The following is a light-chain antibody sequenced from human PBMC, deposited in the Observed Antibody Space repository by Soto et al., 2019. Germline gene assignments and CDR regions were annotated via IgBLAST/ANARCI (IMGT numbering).Light chain of an antibody. V-gene: IGKV3-20*01. J-gene: IGKJ4*01. CDR2: AAS. CDR1: QSITNSF. Sequence: EIVLTQSPGTLSLSPGERATLSCRASQSITNSFLAWYQQKPGQAPRLLIYAASRRATGIPDRFSGHGCGTDFTLTISRLEPDDFAVYYWHQYGTSPSTFGGGAKVEIK. CDR3: HQYGTSPST.